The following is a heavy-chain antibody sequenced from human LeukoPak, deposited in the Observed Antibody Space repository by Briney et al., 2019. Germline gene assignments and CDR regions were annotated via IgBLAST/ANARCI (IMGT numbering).Heavy chain of an antibody. D-gene: IGHD2-15*01. V-gene: IGHV4-31*03. Sequence: PSQTLSLTCTVSGXSISSGGYYWSWIRQHPGKGLEWIGYIYYSGSAYYNPSLKSRVTISVDTSKNQFSLKLSSVTAADTAVYYCARRGYSNYFDYRGQGTLVTVSS. J-gene: IGHJ4*02. CDR1: GXSISSGGYY. CDR3: ARRGYSNYFDY. CDR2: IYYSGSA.